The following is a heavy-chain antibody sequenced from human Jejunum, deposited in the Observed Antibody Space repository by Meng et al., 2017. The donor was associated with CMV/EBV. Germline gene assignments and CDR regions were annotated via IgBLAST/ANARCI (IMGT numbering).Heavy chain of an antibody. CDR1: GFSFNTYA. V-gene: IGHV3-23*01. Sequence: CAASGFSFNTYAMIWVRQAPEKGLEVVSAISYGGDVTYYADSVKGRFTTSRANSRNTLYLQMNSLTAEDTAVYFCAKARLPAVAVFDYWGLGTLVTVSS. D-gene: IGHD6-19*01. J-gene: IGHJ4*02. CDR2: ISYGGDVT. CDR3: AKARLPAVAVFDY.